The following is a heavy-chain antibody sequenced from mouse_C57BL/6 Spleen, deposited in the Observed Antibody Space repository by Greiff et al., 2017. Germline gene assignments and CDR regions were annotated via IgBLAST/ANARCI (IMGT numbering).Heavy chain of an antibody. D-gene: IGHD1-1*01. J-gene: IGHJ4*01. Sequence: QVQLKQSGPGLVQPSHCLSISCTASGFSLTSYGVHWVRQSPGKGLEWLGVIWSGGRTDYNSVFISRLRIRKDNSKSQVFFKMNRMQDDDTAIYYCARKSSEAMDYWGQGTSVTVSS. CDR1: GFSLTSYG. CDR2: IWSGGRT. V-gene: IGHV2-2*01. CDR3: ARKSSEAMDY.